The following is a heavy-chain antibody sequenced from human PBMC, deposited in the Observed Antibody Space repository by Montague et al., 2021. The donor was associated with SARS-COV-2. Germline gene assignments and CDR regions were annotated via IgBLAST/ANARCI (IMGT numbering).Heavy chain of an antibody. V-gene: IGHV4-34*01. Sequence: SETLSLTCAVYVGSFSGYYWSWIRQPPGKGLEWIGAINHSGSTNYNPSLRIRIPILVDTSKNQFSLKLSSVTAADTAVYYCARIGYGYNAPLGYWGQGTLVTVSS. CDR3: ARIGYGYNAPLGY. CDR2: INHSGST. CDR1: VGSFSGYY. D-gene: IGHD5-24*01. J-gene: IGHJ4*02.